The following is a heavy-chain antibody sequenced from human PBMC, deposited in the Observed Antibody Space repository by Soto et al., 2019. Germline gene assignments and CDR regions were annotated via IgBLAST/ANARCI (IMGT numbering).Heavy chain of an antibody. CDR2: IKSITAGGTI. Sequence: SVSNAWMSWVRQVPGMRLEWVGRIKSITAGGTIDYPAPLQGRFTISRDDSKSTVYLQMNSLITDETVVYYCTTGGYYFDFWGQGTLVTVSS. CDR1: SVSNAW. J-gene: IGHJ4*02. CDR3: TTGGYYFDF. V-gene: IGHV3-15*01.